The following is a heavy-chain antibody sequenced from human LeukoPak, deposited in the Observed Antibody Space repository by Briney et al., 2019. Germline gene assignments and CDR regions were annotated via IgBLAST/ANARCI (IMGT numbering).Heavy chain of an antibody. Sequence: GGSLRLSCAGSGFTLSNFDMNWVRQAPGKGLDWVSAIRAGGEDTFYADSVKGRFTISRDNSKNTLYLQMDSLRAEDTAVNYCAKGSYYESSGHYYFDYWGQGTLVTVSS. CDR3: AKGSYYESSGHYYFDY. V-gene: IGHV3-23*01. CDR2: IRAGGEDT. D-gene: IGHD3-22*01. J-gene: IGHJ4*02. CDR1: GFTLSNFD.